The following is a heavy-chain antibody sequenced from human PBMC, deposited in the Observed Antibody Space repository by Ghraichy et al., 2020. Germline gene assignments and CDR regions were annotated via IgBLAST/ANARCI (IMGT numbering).Heavy chain of an antibody. CDR1: GVSMSSHY. V-gene: IGHV4-4*07. CDR2: IYTSGIT. D-gene: IGHD2-8*01. Sequence: SETLSLTCTVSGVSMSSHYWSWVRQPAGKGLEWIGYIYTSGITNYNPSLKSRVSMSVDTSKKQFSLNLTSVTAADTALYYCVRGNGWYDPWGQGTLVTVSS. CDR3: VRGNGWYDP. J-gene: IGHJ5*02.